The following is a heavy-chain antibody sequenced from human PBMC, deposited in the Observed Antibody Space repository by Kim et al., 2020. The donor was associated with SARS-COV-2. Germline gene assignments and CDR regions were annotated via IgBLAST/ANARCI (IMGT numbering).Heavy chain of an antibody. J-gene: IGHJ6*02. CDR1: GFTFSSYS. CDR3: ARDGYGDYGVGTLYYYYYGMDV. CDR2: ISSSSSTI. V-gene: IGHV3-48*02. Sequence: GGSLRLSCAASGFTFSSYSMNWVRQAPGKGLEWVSYISSSSSTIYYADSVKGRFTISRDNAKNSLYLQMNSLRDEDTAVYYCARDGYGDYGVGTLYYYYYGMDVWGQGTTVTVSS. D-gene: IGHD4-17*01.